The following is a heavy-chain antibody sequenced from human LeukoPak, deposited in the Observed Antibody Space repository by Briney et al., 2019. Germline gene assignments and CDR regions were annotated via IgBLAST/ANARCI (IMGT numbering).Heavy chain of an antibody. CDR1: GFTFVIHE. V-gene: IGHV3-48*03. Sequence: GGSLRLSCVGPGFTFVIHEMNWVRQAPGRGLEWVSFISSSGSTTHYADSVKGRFTISRDNAKNSLYLQMGSLRVEDTAVYYCTREPPENYDYIWGSYHYTAYWGQGTLVTVSS. CDR2: ISSSGSTT. D-gene: IGHD3-16*02. CDR3: TREPPENYDYIWGSYHYTAY. J-gene: IGHJ4*02.